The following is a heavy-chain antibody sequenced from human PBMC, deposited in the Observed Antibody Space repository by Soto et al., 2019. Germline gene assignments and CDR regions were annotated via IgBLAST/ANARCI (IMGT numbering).Heavy chain of an antibody. J-gene: IGHJ6*02. CDR3: AKDPLAWTGGMDV. D-gene: IGHD3-10*01. Sequence: QVQLVESGGGVVQPGRSLRLSCAASGFTFSSYGMHWVRQAPGKGLEWVAVISYDGSNKYYADSVKGRFTISRDNSKNTLYLQMNSLRAEDTAVYYCAKDPLAWTGGMDVWGQGTTVTVSS. V-gene: IGHV3-30*18. CDR2: ISYDGSNK. CDR1: GFTFSSYG.